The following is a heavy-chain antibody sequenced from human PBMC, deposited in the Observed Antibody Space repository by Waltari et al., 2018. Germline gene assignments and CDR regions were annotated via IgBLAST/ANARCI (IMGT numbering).Heavy chain of an antibody. D-gene: IGHD2-15*01. Sequence: EVQLLESGGGLVQPGGSLRLSCAASGFTFSSYAMSWVRQAPGKGLEWVSAISGSCGSTYYADYVKGRFTSSRDNSKNTLYLQMNSLRAEDTAVYYCAKVGGGKIYYYGMDVWGQGTTVTVSS. CDR2: ISGSCGST. J-gene: IGHJ6*02. CDR3: AKVGGGKIYYYGMDV. CDR1: GFTFSSYA. V-gene: IGHV3-23*01.